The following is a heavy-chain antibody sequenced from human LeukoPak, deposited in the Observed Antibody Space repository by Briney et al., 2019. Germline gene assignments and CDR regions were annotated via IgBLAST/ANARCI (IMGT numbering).Heavy chain of an antibody. D-gene: IGHD3-22*01. J-gene: IGHJ4*02. CDR2: ISGSGGST. Sequence: GGSLRLSCAASGFTVSSNYMSWVRQAPGKGLEWVSAISGSGGSTYYADSVKGRFTISRDNSKNTLYLQMNSLRAEDTAVYYCAKDHDSSGYHYWGQGTLVTVSS. CDR1: GFTVSSNY. V-gene: IGHV3-23*01. CDR3: AKDHDSSGYHY.